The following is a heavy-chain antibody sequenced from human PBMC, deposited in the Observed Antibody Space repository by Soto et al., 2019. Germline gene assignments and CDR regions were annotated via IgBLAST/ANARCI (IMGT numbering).Heavy chain of an antibody. V-gene: IGHV1-18*01. CDR2: ISACNGDT. CDR1: GYTFTSSG. Sequence: ASVKVSCKASGYTFTSSGINWVRQARGQGLEWVGWISACNGDTHYAPKFQDRLTLTTETSTNTAYMELRSLRPDDTAVYYCASDWGRYHENSDLVRYYWGQGTMVTVSS. D-gene: IGHD3-9*01. J-gene: IGHJ4*02. CDR3: ASDWGRYHENSDLVRYY.